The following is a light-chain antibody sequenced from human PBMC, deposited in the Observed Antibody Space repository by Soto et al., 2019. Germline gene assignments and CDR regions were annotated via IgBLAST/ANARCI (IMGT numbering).Light chain of an antibody. J-gene: IGKJ1*01. CDR2: AAS. CDR1: QSISNH. CDR3: QQSYNVLSWT. Sequence: DIQMTQSPSSLSASVEDRVRITCRASQSISNHLNWYQQKPGKAPKLLIYAASTLQSGVPSRFSGSGSGTDFTLTISSLQPEDFASYYCQQSYNVLSWTFGQGTKVDIK. V-gene: IGKV1-39*01.